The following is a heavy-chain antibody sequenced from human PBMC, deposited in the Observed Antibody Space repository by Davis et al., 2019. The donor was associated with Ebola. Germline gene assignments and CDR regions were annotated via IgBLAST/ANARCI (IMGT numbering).Heavy chain of an antibody. CDR2: IYYSGST. CDR1: GGSISSYY. D-gene: IGHD1-26*01. CDR3: ARENTGSRDY. Sequence: GSLRLSCTVSGGSISSYYWSWIRQPPGKGLDWLGYIYYSGSTNYNPSLKSRVTISVDKSKNQFSLKLSSVTAADTAVYYCARENTGSRDYWGQGTLVTVSS. V-gene: IGHV4-59*12. J-gene: IGHJ4*02.